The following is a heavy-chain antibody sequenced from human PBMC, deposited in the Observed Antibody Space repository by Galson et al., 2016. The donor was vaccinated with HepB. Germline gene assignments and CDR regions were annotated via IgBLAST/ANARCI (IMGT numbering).Heavy chain of an antibody. CDR3: ARDVDTASNWFDP. CDR2: IYYSGST. V-gene: IGHV4-39*07. Sequence: ETLSLTCTVSGGSISSSSYYWGWIRQPPGKGLEWIGSIYYSGSTYYNPSLKSRVTISVDTSKNQFSLRLSSVTAADTAVYYCARDVDTASNWFDPWGQGTLVTVSS. D-gene: IGHD5-18*01. CDR1: GGSISSSSYY. J-gene: IGHJ5*02.